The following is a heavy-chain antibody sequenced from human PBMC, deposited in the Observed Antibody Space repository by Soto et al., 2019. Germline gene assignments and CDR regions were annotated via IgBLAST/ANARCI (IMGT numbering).Heavy chain of an antibody. Sequence: LRLSCAASGFTFSSYAMHWVRQAPGKGLEWVAVISYDGSNKYYADSVKGRFTISRDNSKNTLYLQMNSLRAEDTAVYYCARDRHITIFGSDYYYGMDVWGQGTTVTVSS. D-gene: IGHD3-3*01. CDR2: ISYDGSNK. CDR1: GFTFSSYA. CDR3: ARDRHITIFGSDYYYGMDV. V-gene: IGHV3-30-3*01. J-gene: IGHJ6*02.